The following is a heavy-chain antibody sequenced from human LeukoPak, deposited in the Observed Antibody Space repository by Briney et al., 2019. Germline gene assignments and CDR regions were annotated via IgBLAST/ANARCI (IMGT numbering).Heavy chain of an antibody. V-gene: IGHV1-18*01. D-gene: IGHD6-13*01. CDR3: ARGLPIPSRSWYPFDP. CDR2: ISPNNGNT. Sequence: GASVKVSCKASGYIFFNYGINWVRQAPGQSLERMGWISPNNGNTDFAQNFQDRVTMTTDASTSTVYMELRSLRSDDTAMYYCARGLPIPSRSWYPFDPWGQGTLVTVSS. CDR1: GYIFFNYG. J-gene: IGHJ5*02.